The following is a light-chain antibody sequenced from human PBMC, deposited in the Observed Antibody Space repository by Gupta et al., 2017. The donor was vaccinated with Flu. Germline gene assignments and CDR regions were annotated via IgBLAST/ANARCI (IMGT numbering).Light chain of an antibody. Sequence: EIVLTQSPGILSLSPGERATLSCRASQGGSSTYLAWFQQKPGQAPRLLIYGASTRAAGIPDRFSGSGSGLDYTLIITKLEPEDFAVYYCQHDASSSWTFGQGTKVEMK. CDR2: GAS. V-gene: IGKV3-20*01. CDR1: QGGSSTY. J-gene: IGKJ1*01. CDR3: QHDASSSWT.